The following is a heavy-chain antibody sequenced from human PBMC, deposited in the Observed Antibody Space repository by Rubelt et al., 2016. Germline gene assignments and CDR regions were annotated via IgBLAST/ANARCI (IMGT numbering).Heavy chain of an antibody. CDR2: IRQDGNEK. V-gene: IGHV3-7*01. J-gene: IGHJ5*02. Sequence: GGSLRLSCSASGFIFSTYWMTWVRQAPGKGLEWVANIRQDGNEKYYVDSVKGRFTISRDNAQNSLYLQMNSLRAGDTDVYYCVRDNTMVRFDPWGQGTLVTVSS. D-gene: IGHD3-10*01. CDR1: GFIFSTYW. CDR3: VRDNTMVRFDP.